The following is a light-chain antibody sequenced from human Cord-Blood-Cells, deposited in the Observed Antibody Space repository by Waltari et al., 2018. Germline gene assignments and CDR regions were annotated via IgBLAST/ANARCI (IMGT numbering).Light chain of an antibody. Sequence: DIQMTQSPSSLSASVGDRVTITCRASQSISSYLNWYQQKPGKAPKLLIYAASSLQSGVPSRFSGRGSGIDFTLTISSLQPEDVATYDCQQSYSTPFTFGPGTKVDIK. CDR3: QQSYSTPFT. CDR2: AAS. V-gene: IGKV1-39*01. J-gene: IGKJ3*01. CDR1: QSISSY.